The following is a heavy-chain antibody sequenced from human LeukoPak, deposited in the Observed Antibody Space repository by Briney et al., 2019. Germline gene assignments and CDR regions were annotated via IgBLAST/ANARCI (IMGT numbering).Heavy chain of an antibody. CDR2: IKGDGSET. V-gene: IGHV3-7*01. J-gene: IGHJ4*02. CDR1: GFIFSNNW. Sequence: PGGSLRLSCAASGFIFSNNWMSWVRRAPGKGLEWVANIKGDGSETYYVDSVKGRFTISRDNTRNSLYLQMNSLRADDTATYYCTRDDFSGSYCDWGQGTLVTVSS. CDR3: TRDDFSGSYCD. D-gene: IGHD1-26*01.